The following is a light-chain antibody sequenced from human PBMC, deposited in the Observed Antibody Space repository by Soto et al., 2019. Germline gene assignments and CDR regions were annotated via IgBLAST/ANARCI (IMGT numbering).Light chain of an antibody. J-gene: IGLJ2*01. CDR3: NSYTSTNTHVV. CDR2: EVS. Sequence: QSVLTQPASVSGSPGQSITISCAGTTNDVGGYDYVSWYQQHPGKAPKLIIYEVSNRPSGVSNRFSGSKSGNTASLTISGLQAEDEADYYCNSYTSTNTHVVFGGGTKLTVL. CDR1: TNDVGGYDY. V-gene: IGLV2-14*01.